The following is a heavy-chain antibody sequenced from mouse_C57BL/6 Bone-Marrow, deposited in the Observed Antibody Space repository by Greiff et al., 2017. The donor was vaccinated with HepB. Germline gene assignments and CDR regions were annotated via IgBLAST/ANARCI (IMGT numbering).Heavy chain of an antibody. CDR1: GYAFSSSW. CDR2: IYPGDGDT. D-gene: IGHD1-1*02. J-gene: IGHJ4*01. V-gene: IGHV1-82*01. CDR3: ERSGLWCAMDD. Sequence: VQLQQSGPELVKPGASVKISCKASGYAFSSSWMNWVKQRPGKGLEWIGRIYPGDGDTNYNGKFKGKATLTADKSSSTAYMQLSSLTSEDSAVYCCERSGLWCAMDDWGQGTSVTVSS.